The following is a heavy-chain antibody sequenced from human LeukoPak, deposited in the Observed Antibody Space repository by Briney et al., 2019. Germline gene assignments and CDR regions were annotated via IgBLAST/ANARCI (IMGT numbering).Heavy chain of an antibody. CDR2: ISGSGGSI. D-gene: IGHD2-15*01. V-gene: IGHV3-23*01. CDR3: ARGADGVSSNSRGWLDP. Sequence: GGSLRLSCAASGFTFSSYGMSWVRQAPGKGLEWVSAISGSGGSIYYADSVKGRFTISRDNAKNSLYLQMNSLRAEDTAVYSCARGADGVSSNSRGWLDPWGQGTLVTVSS. J-gene: IGHJ5*02. CDR1: GFTFSSYG.